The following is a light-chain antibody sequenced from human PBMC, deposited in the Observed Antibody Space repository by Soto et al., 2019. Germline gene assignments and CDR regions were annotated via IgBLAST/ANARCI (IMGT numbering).Light chain of an antibody. CDR2: GAS. CDR3: QQYDNWPPLT. CDR1: QTVYSN. J-gene: IGKJ4*01. V-gene: IGKV3-15*01. Sequence: EILMTQSPATLSVSPGERATLSCRASQTVYSNLAWYQQKPGQAPRLLIYGASTRATGVPARFSGSGSGTEFTPTISSLQSEDFAVYYCQQYDNWPPLTFGGGTKVEIK.